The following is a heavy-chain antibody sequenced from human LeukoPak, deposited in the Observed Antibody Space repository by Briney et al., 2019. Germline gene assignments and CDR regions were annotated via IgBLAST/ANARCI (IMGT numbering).Heavy chain of an antibody. CDR2: INRDGSST. Sequence: GGSLRLSCAASGFTFSSHWMDWVRQAPGKGLVWVSRINRDGSSTSYADSAKGRFTISRDNAKSSLYLQMNSLRAEDTAVYYCARDSQTLTTVTNWFDPWGQGTLVTVSS. CDR1: GFTFSSHW. V-gene: IGHV3-74*01. D-gene: IGHD4-17*01. J-gene: IGHJ5*02. CDR3: ARDSQTLTTVTNWFDP.